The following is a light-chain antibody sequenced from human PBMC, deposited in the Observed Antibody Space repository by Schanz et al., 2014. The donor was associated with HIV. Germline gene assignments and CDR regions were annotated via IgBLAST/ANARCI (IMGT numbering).Light chain of an antibody. J-gene: IGKJ1*01. CDR3: QQYGSSPRT. CDR1: QTVSSSS. CDR2: SAS. Sequence: EIVLTQSPGTLSLSLGERATLSCRASQTVSSSSLAWYQQEPGQSPRLLIYSASRRANGIPDRFSGSGSGTDFTLTISRLEPEDFAVYYCQQYGSSPRTFGPGTRVEIK. V-gene: IGKV3-20*01.